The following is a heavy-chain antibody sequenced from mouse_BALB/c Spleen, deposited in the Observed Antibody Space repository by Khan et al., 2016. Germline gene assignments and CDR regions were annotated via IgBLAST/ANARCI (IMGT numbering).Heavy chain of an antibody. CDR3: ARVPFYYYGSSYLYFDV. J-gene: IGHJ1*01. V-gene: IGHV3-6*02. CDR1: GYSITSGYY. CDR2: ISYDGSN. Sequence: EVQLQESGPGLVKPSQSLSLTCSVTGYSITSGYYWNWIRQFPGNKLEWMGYISYDGSNNYNPSLKNRISITRDTSKNQFFLKLNSVTTEDTATYYCARVPFYYYGSSYLYFDVWGAGTTVTVSS. D-gene: IGHD1-1*01.